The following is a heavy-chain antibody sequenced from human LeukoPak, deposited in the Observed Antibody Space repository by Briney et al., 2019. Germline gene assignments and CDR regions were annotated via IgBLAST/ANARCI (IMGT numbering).Heavy chain of an antibody. D-gene: IGHD2-8*01. CDR2: ISSDGRDI. CDR3: ARDLLGTYCRNGVCKDLGSVGY. J-gene: IGHJ4*02. V-gene: IGHV3-21*04. CDR1: GFIFHSYG. Sequence: PGGSLRLSRATPGFIFHSYGLNWGRPAPGEGLEWGSSISSDGRDIYYADSVKGRFTISRDTAKNSLYLQLNSLSAEDTAVYYCARDLLGTYCRNGVCKDLGSVGYWGQGTLVTVSS.